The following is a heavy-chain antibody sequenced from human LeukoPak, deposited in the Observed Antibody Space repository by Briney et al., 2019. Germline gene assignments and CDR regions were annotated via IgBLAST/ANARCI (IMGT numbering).Heavy chain of an antibody. Sequence: PGGSLRLSCAASGFSFEDYGMSWGRQAPGKGLEWVSGINWNGGSTGYGDSVKGRFTISRDNAKNCLYLQMNSLRAEDTALYYCARDRESCGGDCYSSNDAFDIWGQGTKVTVSS. J-gene: IGHJ3*02. V-gene: IGHV3-20*04. CDR3: ARDRESCGGDCYSSNDAFDI. CDR2: INWNGGST. CDR1: GFSFEDYG. D-gene: IGHD2-21*02.